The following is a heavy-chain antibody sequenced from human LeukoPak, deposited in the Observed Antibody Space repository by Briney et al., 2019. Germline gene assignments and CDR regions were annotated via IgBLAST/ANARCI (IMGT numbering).Heavy chain of an antibody. CDR3: ARDAPGYCSGSTCYNKWFDP. D-gene: IGHD2-15*01. V-gene: IGHV3-30*04. Sequence: GGSLRLSCAASGFTFSSYAIHWVRQAPGKGLEWMAVISYGGSNKYYADSVKGRFTISRDNSKNTLYLQMNSLRPEDTAVYYCARDAPGYCSGSTCYNKWFDPWGQGTLVTVSS. CDR1: GFTFSSYA. J-gene: IGHJ5*02. CDR2: ISYGGSNK.